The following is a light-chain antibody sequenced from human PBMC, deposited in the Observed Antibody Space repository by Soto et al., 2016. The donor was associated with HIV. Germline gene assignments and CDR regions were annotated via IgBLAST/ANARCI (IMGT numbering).Light chain of an antibody. CDR2: KAS. J-gene: IGKJ1*01. CDR3: QQYNSYSRT. Sequence: DIQMTQSPSTLSASVGDRVTITCRASQSISSWLAWYQQKSGKAPKLLIYKASSLESGVPSRFSGSGSGTEFTLTISSLQPDDFATYYYQQYNSYSRTFGQGTKVEIK. CDR1: QSISSW. V-gene: IGKV1-5*03.